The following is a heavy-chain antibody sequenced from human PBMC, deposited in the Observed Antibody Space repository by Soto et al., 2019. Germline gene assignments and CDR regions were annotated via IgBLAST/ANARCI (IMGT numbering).Heavy chain of an antibody. CDR1: GFTFSSYW. CDR3: ARDPVNYDFWSGSNYGMDV. CDR2: INSDGSST. Sequence: EVQLVESGGGLVQPGGSLRLSCAASGFTFSSYWMHWVRQAPGKGLVWVSRINSDGSSTSYADSVKGRFTISRDNAKNTLYRQMNSLRAEDTAVYYCARDPVNYDFWSGSNYGMDVWGQGTTVTVSS. V-gene: IGHV3-74*01. J-gene: IGHJ6*02. D-gene: IGHD3-3*01.